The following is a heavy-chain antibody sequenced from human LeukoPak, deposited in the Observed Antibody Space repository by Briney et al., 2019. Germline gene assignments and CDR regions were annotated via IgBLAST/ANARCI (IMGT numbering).Heavy chain of an antibody. Sequence: PGGSLRLSCAASGFTVSSNYMSWVRQAPGKGLEWVSVIYSGGSTYYADSVKGRFTISRDNSKNTLYLQMNSLRAEDTAVYYCGKTTAGYSSGRFPGWPVDYWGQGTLVTVSS. CDR1: GFTVSSNY. J-gene: IGHJ4*02. D-gene: IGHD6-19*01. CDR3: GKTTAGYSSGRFPGWPVDY. V-gene: IGHV3-66*01. CDR2: IYSGGST.